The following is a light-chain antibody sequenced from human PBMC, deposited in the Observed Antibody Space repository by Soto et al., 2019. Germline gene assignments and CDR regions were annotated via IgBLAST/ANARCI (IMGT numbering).Light chain of an antibody. V-gene: IGKV3-20*01. J-gene: IGKJ1*01. CDR2: AAS. Sequence: EILLTQSPSTLSLSPGEGVTLSCRASQSVTVNSLAWYQQKPGQAPRLLIYAASNRATGIPDRFSGSGSGTDFILTISRLEPEDFAVYYCQHYGSSWTFGQGTKVDIK. CDR3: QHYGSSWT. CDR1: QSVTVNS.